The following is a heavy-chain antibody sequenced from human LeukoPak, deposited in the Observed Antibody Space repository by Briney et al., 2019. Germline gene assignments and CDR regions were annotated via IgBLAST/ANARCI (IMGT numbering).Heavy chain of an antibody. V-gene: IGHV1-69*01. CDR2: IIPIFGTA. Sequence: GASVQVSCKASGGTFSSYAISWVRQAPGQGLEWMGGIIPIFGTANYAQKFQGRVTITADESTSIAYMELSSLRSEDTAVYYCARVSLATKFYYYYGMDVWGQGTTVTVSS. D-gene: IGHD5-12*01. CDR1: GGTFSSYA. CDR3: ARVSLATKFYYYYGMDV. J-gene: IGHJ6*02.